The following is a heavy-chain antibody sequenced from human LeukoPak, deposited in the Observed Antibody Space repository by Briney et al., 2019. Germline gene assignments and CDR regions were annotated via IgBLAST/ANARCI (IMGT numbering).Heavy chain of an antibody. Sequence: SETLSLTCAVYGGSFSGYYWSWIRQPPGKGLEWIGSIYHSGSTYYNPSLKSRVTISVDTSKNQFSLKLSSVTAADTAVYYCARVSGGVMIGSYSYWGQGTLVTVSS. V-gene: IGHV4-34*01. J-gene: IGHJ4*02. CDR1: GGSFSGYY. D-gene: IGHD1-26*01. CDR2: IYHSGST. CDR3: ARVSGGVMIGSYSY.